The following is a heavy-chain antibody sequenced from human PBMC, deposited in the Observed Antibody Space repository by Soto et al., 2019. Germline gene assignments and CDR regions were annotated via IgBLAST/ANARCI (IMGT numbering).Heavy chain of an antibody. CDR1: GYTLTSYY. CDR2: INPTGGST. D-gene: IGHD3-10*01. CDR3: SRVDPGETSPFDH. V-gene: IGHV1-46*03. Sequence: ASVKVSCKASGYTLTSYYMHWVRQAPGQGLEWMGIINPTGGSTIYAQKFQGRVTMTRDTSTSTVYMEVSSLRSEDTAVYYCSRVDPGETSPFDHWGQGTLVTVSS. J-gene: IGHJ4*02.